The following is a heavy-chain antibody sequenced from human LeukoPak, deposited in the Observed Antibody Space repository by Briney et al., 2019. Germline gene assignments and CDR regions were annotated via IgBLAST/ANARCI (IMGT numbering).Heavy chain of an antibody. CDR3: ARAAIQFDY. Sequence: GGSLRLSCAASGFTFSIYWMSWVRQAPGKGLEWVANIKQDGSEKYYVDSVKGRFTISRDNAKNSLYLQMNSLRAEDTAVYYCARAAIQFDYWGQGTLATVSS. CDR2: IKQDGSEK. J-gene: IGHJ4*02. V-gene: IGHV3-7*01. CDR1: GFTFSIYW. D-gene: IGHD5-18*01.